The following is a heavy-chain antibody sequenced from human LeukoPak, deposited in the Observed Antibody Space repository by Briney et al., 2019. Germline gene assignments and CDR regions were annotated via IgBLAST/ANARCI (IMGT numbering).Heavy chain of an antibody. Sequence: GGSLRLSCAASGFTFSSYWMSWVRQAPGKGLEWVANIKQDGSEKYYVDSVKGRFTISRDNAKNTLYLQMNSLRVEDTAVYYCAKDRSGWARVYWGQGTLVTVSS. CDR1: GFTFSSYW. CDR2: IKQDGSEK. CDR3: AKDRSGWARVY. V-gene: IGHV3-7*03. J-gene: IGHJ4*02. D-gene: IGHD6-19*01.